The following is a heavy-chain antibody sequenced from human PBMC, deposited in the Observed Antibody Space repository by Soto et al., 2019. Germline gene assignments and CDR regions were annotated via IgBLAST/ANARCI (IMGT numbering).Heavy chain of an antibody. Sequence: WLSXRLSCSASGCNVSNSIIAVFRHAPGKGLERVSGINDNGEVIYYADSVKGRFTISRDSAKNTMYLQMNGLTADDTAVYYSDHARLSRRIETRGPGTQVKVYS. CDR1: GCNVSNSI. D-gene: IGHD2-2*01. V-gene: IGHV3-23*01. J-gene: IGHJ4*02. CDR3: DHARLSRRIET. CDR2: INDNGEVI.